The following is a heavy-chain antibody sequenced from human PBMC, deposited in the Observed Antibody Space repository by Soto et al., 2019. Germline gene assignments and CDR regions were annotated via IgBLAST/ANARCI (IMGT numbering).Heavy chain of an antibody. CDR3: THHRAGNYYYYSGMDV. J-gene: IGHJ6*02. CDR2: IRSKTYGGTT. Sequence: PGGSLRLSCSASGFTFGDFAISWFRQAPGKGLEWVGFIRSKTYGGTTKYAASVKGRFTISRDDSKSIAYLQMNSLKTEDTAVYYCTHHRAGNYYYYSGMDVWGQGTTVTVS. D-gene: IGHD6-19*01. CDR1: GFTFGDFA. V-gene: IGHV3-49*03.